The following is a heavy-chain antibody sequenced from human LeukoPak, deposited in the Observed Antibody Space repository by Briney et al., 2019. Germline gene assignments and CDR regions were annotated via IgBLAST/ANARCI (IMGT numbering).Heavy chain of an antibody. Sequence: SETLSLTCAVYGGSFSGYYWSWIRQPPGKGLEWIGEINHSGSTYYNPSLKSRVTISVDTSKDQFSLKLSSVTAADTAVYYCAREHLAAYYYGSGSFDYWGQGTLVTVSS. D-gene: IGHD3-10*01. V-gene: IGHV4-34*01. CDR3: AREHLAAYYYGSGSFDY. J-gene: IGHJ4*02. CDR2: INHSGST. CDR1: GGSFSGYY.